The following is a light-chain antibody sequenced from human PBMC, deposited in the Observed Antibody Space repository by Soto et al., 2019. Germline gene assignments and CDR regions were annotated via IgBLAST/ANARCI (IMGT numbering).Light chain of an antibody. V-gene: IGKV1-5*03. J-gene: IGKJ2*01. CDR2: KAS. CDR1: QLFSSG. Sequence: DIQMTQSPSTLSASVGDRVTITCWASQLFSSGLAWYQQKPGKAPKLLIYKASSLESGVPSRFSGSGSGTEFTLTISSLQPDDFATYYCQQYTSYSYTFGQGTKLEIK. CDR3: QQYTSYSYT.